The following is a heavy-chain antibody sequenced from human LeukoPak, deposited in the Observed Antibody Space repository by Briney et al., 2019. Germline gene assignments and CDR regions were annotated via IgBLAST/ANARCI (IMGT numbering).Heavy chain of an antibody. CDR1: GFTFSSYA. D-gene: IGHD2-2*03. V-gene: IGHV3-23*01. Sequence: GVSLRLSCAASGFTFSSYAMSWVRQAPGKGLEWVSDISGSGPYTFYTDSVKGRFTISRDSSKNTLYLQMNSLRAEDTALYYCAKHGYCSGISCFFDFWGQGTLVTVSS. CDR2: ISGSGPYT. CDR3: AKHGYCSGISCFFDF. J-gene: IGHJ4*02.